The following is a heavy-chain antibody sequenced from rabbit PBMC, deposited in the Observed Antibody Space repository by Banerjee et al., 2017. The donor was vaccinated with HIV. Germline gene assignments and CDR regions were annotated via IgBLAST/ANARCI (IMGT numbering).Heavy chain of an antibody. CDR1: GFDLSNYYY. CDR3: VRDINTSFKL. CDR2: ISTGSSGNT. D-gene: IGHD1-1*01. Sequence: QQQLEESGGGLVKPGGTLTLTCKASGFDLSNYYYMCWVRQAPGKGLEWIACISTGSSGNTYYASWAKGRFTISKTSSTTVTLRTTSLTAADTATYFCVRDINTSFKLWGQGTLVTVS. J-gene: IGHJ4*01. V-gene: IGHV1S45*01.